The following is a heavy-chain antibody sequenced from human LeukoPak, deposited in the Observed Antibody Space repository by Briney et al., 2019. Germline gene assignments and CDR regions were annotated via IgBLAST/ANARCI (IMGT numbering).Heavy chain of an antibody. V-gene: IGHV3-15*01. CDR1: GLTFSNAW. D-gene: IGHD5-12*01. J-gene: IGHJ4*02. Sequence: GGSLRLSCAASGLTFSNAWMSWVRQAPGKGLEWVGPIKSKTNGGTTDYAAPVKGRFTILRDDSKNTVYLQMNSLKTEDTALYYCATDSLVANFWGQGTLVTVS. CDR2: IKSKTNGGTT. CDR3: ATDSLVANF.